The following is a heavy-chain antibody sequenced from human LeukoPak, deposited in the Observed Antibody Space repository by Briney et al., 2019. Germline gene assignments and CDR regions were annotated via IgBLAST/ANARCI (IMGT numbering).Heavy chain of an antibody. Sequence: SETLSLTCTVSGGSISDSYCTWFRQPAGKGLEWIGRIYTSGSTSYNPSLKSRVTMSVDTSKNQFSLNLTSVTAADTAVYYCARGDNWNYVGCWGQGTLVTVSS. J-gene: IGHJ4*02. CDR2: IYTSGST. D-gene: IGHD1-1*01. CDR3: ARGDNWNYVGC. CDR1: GGSISDSY. V-gene: IGHV4-4*07.